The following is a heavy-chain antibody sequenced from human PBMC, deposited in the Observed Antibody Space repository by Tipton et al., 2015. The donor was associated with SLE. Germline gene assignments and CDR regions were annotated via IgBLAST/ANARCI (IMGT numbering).Heavy chain of an antibody. D-gene: IGHD4-17*01. V-gene: IGHV3-21*03. Sequence: GSLRLSCAASGFTFSSYSMNWVRQAPGKGLEWVSSISSSSSYICYADSVKGRLTISRDNAKNSLYLQMNSLRAEDTAVYYCARVPGDYSYYFGYWGQGTLVTVSS. CDR1: GFTFSSYS. J-gene: IGHJ4*02. CDR3: ARVPGDYSYYFGY. CDR2: ISSSSSYI.